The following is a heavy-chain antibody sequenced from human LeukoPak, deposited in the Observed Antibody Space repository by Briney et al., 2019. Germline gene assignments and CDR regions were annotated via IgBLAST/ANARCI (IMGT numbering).Heavy chain of an antibody. Sequence: GGSLRLSCAASGFTFSNYWMIWVRQAPGKGLEWVGNIKQDGSEKRYADSVRGRFTISRDNAQTSLYLQMNSLRAEDTAVYYCARASNPWLQLTWGQGTLVTVSS. D-gene: IGHD5-24*01. CDR2: IKQDGSEK. CDR3: ARASNPWLQLT. V-gene: IGHV3-7*05. J-gene: IGHJ5*02. CDR1: GFTFSNYW.